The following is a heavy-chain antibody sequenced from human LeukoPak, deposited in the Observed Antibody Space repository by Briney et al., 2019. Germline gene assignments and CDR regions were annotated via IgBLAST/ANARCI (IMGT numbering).Heavy chain of an antibody. CDR2: IKQDGSEK. CDR3: ARVKVTIFGVVMGRWFDP. CDR1: GFTFSSCW. Sequence: PGGSLRLSCAASGFTFSSCWMSWVRQAPGKGLEWVANIKQDGSEKYYVDSVKGRFTISRDNAKNSLYLQMNSLRAEDTAVYYCARVKVTIFGVVMGRWFDPWGQGTLVTVSS. J-gene: IGHJ5*02. V-gene: IGHV3-7*01. D-gene: IGHD3-3*01.